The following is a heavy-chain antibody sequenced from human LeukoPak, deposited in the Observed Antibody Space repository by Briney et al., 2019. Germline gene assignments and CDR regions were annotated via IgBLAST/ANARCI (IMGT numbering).Heavy chain of an antibody. D-gene: IGHD2-15*01. V-gene: IGHV3-23*01. CDR3: AKDESPDCSGGSCPDY. J-gene: IGHJ4*02. CDR1: GFTFSSYA. CDR2: ISGSGGST. Sequence: GGSLRLSCAASGFTFSSYAMSWVRQAPGKGLEWVSAISGSGGSTYYADSVEGRFTISRDNSKNTLYLQMNSLRAEDTAVYYCAKDESPDCSGGSCPDYWGQGTLVTVSS.